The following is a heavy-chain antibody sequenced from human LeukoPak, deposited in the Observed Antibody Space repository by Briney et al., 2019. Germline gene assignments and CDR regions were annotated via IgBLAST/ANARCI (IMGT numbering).Heavy chain of an antibody. Sequence: SETLSLTCTVSGGSISSYYWSWIRQPPGRGLEWIGDIYYSGSTNYNPSLNSRVTISVDTSKNQFSLKLNSVTAADTAVYYCARQRTWRSAAFDIWGQGTMVIVSA. CDR2: IYYSGST. CDR3: ARQRTWRSAAFDI. D-gene: IGHD3-3*01. V-gene: IGHV4-59*01. J-gene: IGHJ3*02. CDR1: GGSISSYY.